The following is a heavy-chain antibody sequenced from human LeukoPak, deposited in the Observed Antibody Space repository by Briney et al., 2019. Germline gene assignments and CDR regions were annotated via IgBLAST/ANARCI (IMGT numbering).Heavy chain of an antibody. J-gene: IGHJ4*02. CDR3: ARDLSGSPHY. CDR2: IYHSGST. D-gene: IGHD1-26*01. CDR1: GYSISSGYY. V-gene: IGHV4-38-2*02. Sequence: SETLSLTCTVSGYSISSGYYWGWIRQPPGKGLEWIGSIYHSGSTYYNPSLKSRVTISVDTSKNQFSLKLSSVTAADTAVYYCARDLSGSPHYWGQGTLVTVSS.